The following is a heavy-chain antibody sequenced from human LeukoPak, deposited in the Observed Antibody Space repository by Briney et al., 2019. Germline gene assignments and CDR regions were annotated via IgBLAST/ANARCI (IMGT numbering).Heavy chain of an antibody. CDR1: GHTFTVYY. CDR3: ARDEGRGGDLGY. J-gene: IGHJ4*02. D-gene: IGHD3-10*01. CDR2: IVPSSGDT. Sequence: ASVKVSCKASGHTFTVYYIHWVRQAPGQGLEWMGWIVPSSGDTHYAQKFQGRVTMTRDTSISTAYLELTRLTSDDTAVYFCARDEGRGGDLGYWGQGTLVRVSS. V-gene: IGHV1-2*02.